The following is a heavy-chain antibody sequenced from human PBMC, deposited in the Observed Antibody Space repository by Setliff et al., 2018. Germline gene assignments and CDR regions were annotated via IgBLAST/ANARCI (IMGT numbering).Heavy chain of an antibody. J-gene: IGHJ5*02. CDR3: ARRNGEKLDP. CDR1: GGSFSGYY. CDR2: INHSGST. Sequence: PSETLSLTCAVYGGSFSGYYWSWIRQPPGKGLEWIGEINHSGSTNNNPSLKSRVTISVDTSKNQFSLKLSSVTAADTAVYYCARRNGEKLDPWGQGTLVTVSS. V-gene: IGHV4-34*01.